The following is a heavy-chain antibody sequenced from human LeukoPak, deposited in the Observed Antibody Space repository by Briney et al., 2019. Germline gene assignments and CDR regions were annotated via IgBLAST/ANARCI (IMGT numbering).Heavy chain of an antibody. D-gene: IGHD2-2*01. CDR3: ARDARQLPN. CDR2: ISWNSGSI. V-gene: IGHV3-9*01. J-gene: IGHJ4*02. Sequence: PGGSLRLSCAASGFTFDDYAMHWVRQAPGKGLEWVSGISWNSGSIGYADSVKGRFTISRDNAKNSLYLQMNSLRAEDTAVYYCARDARQLPNWGQGTLVTVSS. CDR1: GFTFDDYA.